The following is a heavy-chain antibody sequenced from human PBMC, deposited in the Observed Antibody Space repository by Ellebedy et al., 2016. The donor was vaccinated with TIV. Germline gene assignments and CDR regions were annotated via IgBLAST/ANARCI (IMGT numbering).Heavy chain of an antibody. CDR2: INPHEIST. CDR3: AKAPGPNYYDSSGYFGSAEYFQH. D-gene: IGHD3-22*01. Sequence: GESLKISCEASGFSFSTFTMGWVRQSPGKGLEWVAGINPHEISTSYMDSVRGRFIISRDNAKNSLYLQMNSLRADDTGLYYCAKAPGPNYYDSSGYFGSAEYFQHWGQGTLVTVSS. CDR1: GFSFSTFT. V-gene: IGHV3-7*05. J-gene: IGHJ1*01.